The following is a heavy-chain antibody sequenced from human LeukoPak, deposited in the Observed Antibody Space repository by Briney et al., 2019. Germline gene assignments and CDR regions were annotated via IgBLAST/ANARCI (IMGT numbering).Heavy chain of an antibody. Sequence: PGGSLRLSCAASGFTFSSYGMHWVRQAPGKGLEWVAVISYDGSNKYYADSVKGRFTISRDNSKNTLYLQMNSLRAEDTAVYYCAKMDYYGSGSSSWGQGTLVTVSS. J-gene: IGHJ4*02. CDR3: AKMDYYGSGSSS. CDR2: ISYDGSNK. D-gene: IGHD3-10*01. CDR1: GFTFSSYG. V-gene: IGHV3-30*18.